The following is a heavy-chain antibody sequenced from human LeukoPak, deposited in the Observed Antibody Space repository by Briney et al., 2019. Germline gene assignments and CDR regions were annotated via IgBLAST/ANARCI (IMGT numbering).Heavy chain of an antibody. Sequence: ASVKVSCKASGYTFTSYYMHWVRQAPGQGLEWMGIINPSGGSTSYAQKFQGRVTMTRDTSTSTAYMELRSLRSDDTAVYYCARDLGAAGTLSFFDYWGQGTLVTVSS. V-gene: IGHV1-46*01. CDR2: INPSGGST. CDR1: GYTFTSYY. D-gene: IGHD6-13*01. J-gene: IGHJ4*02. CDR3: ARDLGAAGTLSFFDY.